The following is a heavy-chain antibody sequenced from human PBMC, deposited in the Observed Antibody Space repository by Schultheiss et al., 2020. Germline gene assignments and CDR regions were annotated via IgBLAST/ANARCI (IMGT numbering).Heavy chain of an antibody. D-gene: IGHD6-19*01. V-gene: IGHV4-38-2*02. Sequence: SETLSLTCTVSGYSISSGYYWGWIRQPPGKGLEWIGEINHSGSTNYNPSLKSRVTISVDTSKNQFSLKLSSVTAADTAVYYCARGRRGAVAGLYNWFDPWGQGTLVTVSS. CDR1: GYSISSGYY. J-gene: IGHJ5*02. CDR3: ARGRRGAVAGLYNWFDP. CDR2: INHSGST.